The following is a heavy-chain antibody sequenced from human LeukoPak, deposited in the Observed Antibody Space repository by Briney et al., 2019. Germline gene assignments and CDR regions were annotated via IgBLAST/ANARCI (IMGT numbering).Heavy chain of an antibody. CDR2: ISYDGSNK. J-gene: IGHJ5*02. CDR3: AKRRSRNMLTFGGVENWFDP. Sequence: GRSLRLSCTASGFTFSTYAMHWVRQAPGKGLEWVALISYDGSNKYYADSVKGRFTISRDNSKNTLYLQMNSLRAEDTAVYYCAKRRSRNMLTFGGVENWFDPWGQGTLVTVSS. D-gene: IGHD3-16*01. CDR1: GFTFSTYA. V-gene: IGHV3-30*18.